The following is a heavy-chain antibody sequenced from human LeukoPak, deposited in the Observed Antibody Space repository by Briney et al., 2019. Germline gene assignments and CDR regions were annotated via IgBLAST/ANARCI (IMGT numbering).Heavy chain of an antibody. CDR1: EFTFSDYA. Sequence: GGSLRLSRAASEFTFSDYAMGWVRQAPGKGLEWVSTIDKTTYPTFYADSVKGRFTISRDNSKNTLYLQMNSLRTEDTAVYFCAKYQGGTIPGWYNDYWGQGILVTVSS. CDR3: AKYQGGTIPGWYNDY. V-gene: IGHV3-23*05. J-gene: IGHJ4*02. D-gene: IGHD6-19*01. CDR2: IDKTTYPT.